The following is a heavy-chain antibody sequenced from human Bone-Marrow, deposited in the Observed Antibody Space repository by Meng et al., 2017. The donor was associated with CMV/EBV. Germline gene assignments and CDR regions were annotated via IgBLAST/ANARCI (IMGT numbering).Heavy chain of an antibody. Sequence: GESLKISCAASGFTFSSYAMHWVRQAPGKGLEWVAVISYDGSNKYYADSVKGRFTISRDNSKNTLYLQMNSLRAEDPAVYYCARARWYRNYFDYWGQGTLVTFSS. CDR2: ISYDGSNK. D-gene: IGHD6-13*01. V-gene: IGHV3-30-3*01. CDR3: ARARWYRNYFDY. CDR1: GFTFSSYA. J-gene: IGHJ4*02.